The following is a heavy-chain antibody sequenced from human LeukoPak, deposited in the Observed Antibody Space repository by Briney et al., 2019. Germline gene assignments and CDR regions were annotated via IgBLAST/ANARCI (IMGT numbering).Heavy chain of an antibody. CDR3: ARPPRYYGSGSYYNVAHY. CDR1: GGPFSGYY. Sequence: SETLSLTCAVYGGPFSGYYWSWIRQPPGKGLEWIGEINHSGSTNYNPSLKSRVTISVDTSKNQFSLKLSSVTAADTAVYYCARPPRYYGSGSYYNVAHYWGQGTLVTVSS. D-gene: IGHD3-10*01. J-gene: IGHJ4*02. CDR2: INHSGST. V-gene: IGHV4-34*01.